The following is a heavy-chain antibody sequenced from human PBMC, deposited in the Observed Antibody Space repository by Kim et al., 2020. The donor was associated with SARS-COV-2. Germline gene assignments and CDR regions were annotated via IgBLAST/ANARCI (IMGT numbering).Heavy chain of an antibody. CDR1: GDSISRSSNY. V-gene: IGHV4-39*01. J-gene: IGHJ4*02. Sequence: SETLSLTCTVSGDSISRSSNYWGWIHQPPGKGLEWIGCINYSGNTYYNPSLKSRVTISVDTSKNQFSLKMRSVTAADTAVYYCARLVSENSSVEYWGQGTLVTVSS. CDR2: INYSGNT. CDR3: ARLVSENSSVEY. D-gene: IGHD6-6*01.